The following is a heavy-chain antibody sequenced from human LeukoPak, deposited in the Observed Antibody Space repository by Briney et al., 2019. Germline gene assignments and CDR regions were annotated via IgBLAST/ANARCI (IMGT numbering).Heavy chain of an antibody. CDR2: IIPIFGTA. CDR1: GGTFSSYA. V-gene: IGHV1-69*13. CDR3: ARGASYDILTGDIHY. Sequence: SVKVSCKASGGTFSSYAISWVRQAPGQGLEWMGGIIPIFGTANYAQKFQGRVTITADESTSTAYMELSSLRSEDTAVYYCARGASYDILTGDIHYWGQGTLVTVSS. J-gene: IGHJ4*02. D-gene: IGHD3-9*01.